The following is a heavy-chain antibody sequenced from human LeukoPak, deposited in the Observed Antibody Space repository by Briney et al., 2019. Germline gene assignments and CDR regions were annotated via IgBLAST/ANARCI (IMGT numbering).Heavy chain of an antibody. D-gene: IGHD3-3*01. J-gene: IGHJ3*01. V-gene: IGHV3-23*01. CDR1: GFTFSSYA. Sequence: GGSLRLSCAASGFTFSSYAMSWVRQAPGKGLEWVSGISGSGGSTYYADSVKGRFTISRDNSKNTLYLQMNSLRAEDTAVYYCARDGSFWSGFHAFDLWGQGTVVTVSS. CDR2: ISGSGGST. CDR3: ARDGSFWSGFHAFDL.